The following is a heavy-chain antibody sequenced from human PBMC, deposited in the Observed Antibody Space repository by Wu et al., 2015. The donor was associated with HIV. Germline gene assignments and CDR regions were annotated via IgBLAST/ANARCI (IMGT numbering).Heavy chain of an antibody. V-gene: IGHV1-2*02. Sequence: QVQLLQSGAEVKKPGASVKISCKTSGYTFTDYYIHWVRQAPGPGLEWMGWINPNSGGTNYAQKFQGRVTMTRDTSTSTAYMELSRLRSDDTAVYYCARGIAVAGTSSWFDPWGQGTLVTVSS. CDR2: INPNSGGT. D-gene: IGHD6-19*01. CDR1: GYTFTDYY. CDR3: ARGIAVAGTSSWFDP. J-gene: IGHJ5*02.